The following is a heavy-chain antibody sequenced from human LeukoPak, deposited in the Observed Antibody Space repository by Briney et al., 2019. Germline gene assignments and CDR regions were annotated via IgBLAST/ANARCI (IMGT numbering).Heavy chain of an antibody. CDR1: GFTFSNYE. D-gene: IGHD4-23*01. V-gene: IGHV3-48*03. Sequence: GGSLRLSCAASGFTFSNYEMPWVRQAPGKGLEWVSYISSSGSTIYYADSVKGRFTISRDNAKNSVYLQMNSLRVEDTAVYYCARDYGGSSPFDYWGRGTLVTVSS. CDR2: ISSSGSTI. J-gene: IGHJ4*02. CDR3: ARDYGGSSPFDY.